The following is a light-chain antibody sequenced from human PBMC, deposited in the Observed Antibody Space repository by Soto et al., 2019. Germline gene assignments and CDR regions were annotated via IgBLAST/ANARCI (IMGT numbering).Light chain of an antibody. J-gene: IGKJ1*01. CDR2: AAS. CDR1: QGISSW. V-gene: IGKV1-12*01. Sequence: DIQMTQSPSSVSASVGDRVTITCRASQGISSWLAWYQQKPGKAPNLLIYAASSLQSGVPSRFSGSGSGTDFTLTISCLQSEDFATYYCQQFKNYPITFGQGTKVDIK. CDR3: QQFKNYPIT.